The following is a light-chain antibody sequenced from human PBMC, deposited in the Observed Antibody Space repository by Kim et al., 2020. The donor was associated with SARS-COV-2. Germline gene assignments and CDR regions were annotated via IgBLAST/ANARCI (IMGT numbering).Light chain of an antibody. J-gene: IGKJ5*01. CDR3: QQSHSWPFS. Sequence: DIVMTQSPATLSVSPGDRVTLSCGASQSIGTDLAWYQQKPGQVPRLLMYGASTRATGVPARFSGSGSGREFTLTISSLQSEDFAVYYCQQSHSWPFSFGQGTRLEIK. CDR2: GAS. CDR1: QSIGTD. V-gene: IGKV3-15*01.